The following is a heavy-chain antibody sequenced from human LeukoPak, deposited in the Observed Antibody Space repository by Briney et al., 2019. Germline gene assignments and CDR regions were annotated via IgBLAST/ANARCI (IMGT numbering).Heavy chain of an antibody. D-gene: IGHD3-22*01. V-gene: IGHV4-34*01. J-gene: IGHJ3*02. CDR2: INHSGST. CDR3: ARTLLIVVVPGEEGDAFDI. CDR1: GGSFSGYY. Sequence: KPSETLSLTCAVYGGSFSGYYWSWIRQPPGKGLEWIGEINHSGSTNYNPSLKSRVTISVDTSKNQFSLKLSSVTAADTAVYYCARTLLIVVVPGEEGDAFDIWGQGTMVTVSS.